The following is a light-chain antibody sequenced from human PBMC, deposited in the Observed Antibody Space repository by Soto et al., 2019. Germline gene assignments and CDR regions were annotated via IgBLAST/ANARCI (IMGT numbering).Light chain of an antibody. V-gene: IGKV1-39*01. CDR1: QNIYSY. J-gene: IGKJ2*01. CDR3: QHSYSIPFT. CDR2: TAS. Sequence: DIQMTQSPSSLSSSVGDRVTITCRASQNIYSYLNWYQQKPGTAPKLLIYTASNLQRGVPSKFSGSGSVTYFTLTISSLQPEDFATYYCQHSYSIPFTFGQGTKLEI.